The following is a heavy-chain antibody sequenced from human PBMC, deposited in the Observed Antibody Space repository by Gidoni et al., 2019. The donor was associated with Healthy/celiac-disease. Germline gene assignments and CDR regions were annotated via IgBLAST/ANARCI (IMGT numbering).Heavy chain of an antibody. D-gene: IGHD6-19*01. CDR3: ARELPRYSSGAFDY. J-gene: IGHJ4*02. CDR2: INTNSGGT. V-gene: IGHV1-2*02. CDR1: GSTFTGYY. Sequence: QVQLVQSGAEVKKPGASVKVSCKASGSTFTGYYMPWGRQAPGQGLEWMGWINTNSGGTNDAQKVQGRVTMTRDTSISTAYMELSRLRSDDTAVYYCARELPRYSSGAFDYWGQGTLVTVSS.